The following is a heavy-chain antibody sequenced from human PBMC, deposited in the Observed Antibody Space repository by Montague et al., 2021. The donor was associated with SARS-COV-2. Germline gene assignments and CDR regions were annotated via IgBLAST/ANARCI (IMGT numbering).Heavy chain of an antibody. Sequence: SETLSLTCTVSGGSISGYHWTWIWQPPGKGLEWIGYIFYNGDTNYNPPLKSRVSISVDTSKNKFSLMLIAVTAADTAVYFCATHRQHHNHWGQGAMVAVSS. J-gene: IGHJ5*02. D-gene: IGHD6-13*01. CDR1: GGSISGYH. V-gene: IGHV4-59*08. CDR3: ATHRQHHNH. CDR2: IFYNGDT.